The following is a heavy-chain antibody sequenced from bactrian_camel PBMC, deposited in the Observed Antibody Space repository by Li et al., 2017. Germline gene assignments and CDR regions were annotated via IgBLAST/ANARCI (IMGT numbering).Heavy chain of an antibody. D-gene: IGHD6*01. Sequence: VQLVESGGGAAPLGGSVTLSCTAAGFSFRSSPMGWIRRRPGETMEWVSDISASGATSEVGASVKGRFTFSRDNAKNTLYLQLNSLKTEDTAMYYCTKDRGRAVVAGSFDSWGQGTQVTVS. CDR2: ISASGATS. J-gene: IGHJ6*01. V-gene: IGHV3-1*01. CDR1: GFSFRSSP. CDR3: TKDRGRAVVAGSFDS.